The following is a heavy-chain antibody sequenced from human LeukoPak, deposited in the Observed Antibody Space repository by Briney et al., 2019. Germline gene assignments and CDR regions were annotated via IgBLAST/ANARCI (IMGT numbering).Heavy chain of an antibody. D-gene: IGHD2-2*01. V-gene: IGHV4-34*01. Sequence: NPSETLSLTCAVYGGSFSGYYWSWVRQPPGKGLEWIGETNHSGSTNYNPSLKSRVTISVDTSKNQFSLKLSSVTAADTAVYYCARTYCSSTSCYWGLIDYWGQGTLVTVSS. CDR2: TNHSGST. J-gene: IGHJ4*02. CDR1: GGSFSGYY. CDR3: ARTYCSSTSCYWGLIDY.